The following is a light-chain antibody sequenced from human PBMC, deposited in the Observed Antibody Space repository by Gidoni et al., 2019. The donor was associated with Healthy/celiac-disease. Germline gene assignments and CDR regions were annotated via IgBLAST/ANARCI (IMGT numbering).Light chain of an antibody. CDR2: DVS. Sequence: QSALTQPRSVSGSPGQSVTISCTGTSRDVGGYNYVSRYQQHPGKAPKLMIYDVSKRPSGVPDRFSGAKSGNTASLTISGRQSEDEADYYCCSYAGSYTLVFGGGTKLTVL. CDR3: CSYAGSYTLV. V-gene: IGLV2-11*01. J-gene: IGLJ2*01. CDR1: SRDVGGYNY.